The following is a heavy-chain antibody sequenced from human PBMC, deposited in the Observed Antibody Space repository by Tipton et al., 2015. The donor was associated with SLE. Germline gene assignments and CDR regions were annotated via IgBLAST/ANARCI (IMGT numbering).Heavy chain of an antibody. CDR2: IKQDGSEK. V-gene: IGHV3-7*03. CDR3: ARDGWGGDWYFDL. Sequence: SLRLSCAASGFTFSAYWMSWVRQAPGKGLEWVANIKQDGSEKYYVDSVKGRFTISRDNAKNSLYLQMNCLRAEDTAVYYCARDGWGGDWYFDLWGRGTLVTVSS. CDR1: GFTFSAYW. J-gene: IGHJ2*01. D-gene: IGHD7-27*01.